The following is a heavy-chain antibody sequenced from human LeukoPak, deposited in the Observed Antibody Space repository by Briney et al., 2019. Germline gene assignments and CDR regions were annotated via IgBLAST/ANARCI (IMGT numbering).Heavy chain of an antibody. V-gene: IGHV1-46*01. J-gene: IGHJ4*02. D-gene: IGHD7-27*01. CDR3: ARWGIDNDY. Sequence: ASVKVSCKASGYTFTSYYMHWVRQAPGQGLEWMGIINPSGGSTSYAQKFQGRVTMTRDTSTSTAYMELRSLRSDDTAVYYCARWGIDNDYWGQGTLVTVSS. CDR2: INPSGGST. CDR1: GYTFTSYY.